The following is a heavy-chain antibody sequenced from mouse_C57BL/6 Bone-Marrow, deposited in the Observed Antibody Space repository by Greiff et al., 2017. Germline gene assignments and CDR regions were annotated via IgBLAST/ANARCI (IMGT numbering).Heavy chain of an antibody. V-gene: IGHV1-15*01. CDR2: IDPETGGT. CDR1: GYTFTDYE. J-gene: IGHJ3*01. Sequence: VQLVESGAELVRPGASVTLSCKASGYTFTDYEMHWVKQTPVHGLEWIGAIDPETGGTAYNQKFKGKAILTADKSSSTAYMALRSLTSEDSAVYYCTRGAFYYYGSSWFAYWGQGTLVTVSA. D-gene: IGHD1-1*01. CDR3: TRGAFYYYGSSWFAY.